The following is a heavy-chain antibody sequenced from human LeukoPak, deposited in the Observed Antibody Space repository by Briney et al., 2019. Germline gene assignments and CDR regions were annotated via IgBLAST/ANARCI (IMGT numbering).Heavy chain of an antibody. J-gene: IGHJ4*02. CDR2: ISSSGSTI. CDR1: GFTFSGSA. V-gene: IGHV3-48*04. Sequence: GGSLRLSCAASGFTFSGSAMHWVRQAPGKGLEWVSYISSSGSTIYYADSVKGRFTISRDNAKNSLYLQMNSLRAEDTAVYYCARDSELNSGRKFDYWGQGTLVTVSS. D-gene: IGHD6-19*01. CDR3: ARDSELNSGRKFDY.